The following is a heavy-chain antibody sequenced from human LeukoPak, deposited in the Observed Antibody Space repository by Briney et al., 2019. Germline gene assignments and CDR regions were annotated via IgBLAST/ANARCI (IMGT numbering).Heavy chain of an antibody. V-gene: IGHV1-18*01. CDR1: GYTFTSYG. CDR2: ISAYNGNT. J-gene: IGHJ5*02. Sequence: GASVKVSCKASGYTFTSYGISWVRQAPGQGLEWMGWISAYNGNTNYAQKLQGRVTMTTDTSTSTAYMELRSLRSDDTAMYYCARDQHYDSKGWFDPWGQGTLVTVSS. D-gene: IGHD3-22*01. CDR3: ARDQHYDSKGWFDP.